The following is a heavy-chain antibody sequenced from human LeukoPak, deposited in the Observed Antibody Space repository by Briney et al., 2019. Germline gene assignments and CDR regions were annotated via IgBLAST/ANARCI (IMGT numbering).Heavy chain of an antibody. CDR2: IKEDGSEK. V-gene: IGHV3-7*01. J-gene: IGHJ4*02. CDR3: ASGRQLGY. D-gene: IGHD6-13*01. Sequence: TGGSLRLSCAASGFTFSNYWMSWVRQAPGKGLEWVANIKEDGSEKYYVDSVKGRFTIPRDNARNSLYLQMDSLRAEDTAVYYCASGRQLGYWGQGTWSPSPQ. CDR1: GFTFSNYW.